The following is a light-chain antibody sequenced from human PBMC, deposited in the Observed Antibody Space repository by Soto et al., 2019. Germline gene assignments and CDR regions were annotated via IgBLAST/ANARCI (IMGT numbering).Light chain of an antibody. V-gene: IGKV3-11*01. CDR1: QSVSSY. CDR2: DAS. Sequence: VLKQSPATVSLSKGERATLSCRASQSVSSYLAWYQQKPGQAPRLLIYDASNRATGIPARFSGSGSGTDFTLTISSLEPEDFAVYYCQQRSNWPPITFGQGTRLEIK. CDR3: QQRSNWPPIT. J-gene: IGKJ5*01.